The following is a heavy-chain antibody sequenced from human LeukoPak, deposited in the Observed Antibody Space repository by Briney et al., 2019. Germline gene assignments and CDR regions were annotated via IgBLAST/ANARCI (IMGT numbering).Heavy chain of an antibody. J-gene: IGHJ5*02. D-gene: IGHD1-1*01. Sequence: PGGSLRLSCAASGFTFSNYAMSWVRQAPGKGLEWVSGISGSDGSTYYADSVKGRFTISRDNSKNTLYLQMNSLRAEDTAVYYCAKAGERGVLYNWFDTWGQGTLVTVSS. CDR1: GFTFSNYA. CDR2: ISGSDGST. V-gene: IGHV3-23*01. CDR3: AKAGERGVLYNWFDT.